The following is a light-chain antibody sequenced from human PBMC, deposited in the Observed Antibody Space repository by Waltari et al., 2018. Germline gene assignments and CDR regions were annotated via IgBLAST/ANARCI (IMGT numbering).Light chain of an antibody. V-gene: IGLV7-46*01. Sequence: QAVVPQEPSLTVSPGGTVTLTCGPSTGPVTRAHYPYWFQQKSGQAPRTLIYHTSNKHSWTPARFSGSLLGGKAALTLSGAQSEDEAEYYCLLSYSGARVFGAGTKVTVL. CDR3: LLSYSGARV. J-gene: IGLJ1*01. CDR2: HTS. CDR1: TGPVTRAHY.